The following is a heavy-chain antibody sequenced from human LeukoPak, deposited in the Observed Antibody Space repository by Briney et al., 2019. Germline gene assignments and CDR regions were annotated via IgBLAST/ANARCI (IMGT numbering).Heavy chain of an antibody. Sequence: ASVTVSCKASGGTFSSYAISWVRQAPGQGLEWMGGIIPIFGTASYAQKFQGRVTITADESTSTAYMELSSLRSEDTAVYYCARYCSGGSCYPNDDAFDIWGQGTMVTVSS. D-gene: IGHD2-15*01. V-gene: IGHV1-69*13. J-gene: IGHJ3*02. CDR1: GGTFSSYA. CDR3: ARYCSGGSCYPNDDAFDI. CDR2: IIPIFGTA.